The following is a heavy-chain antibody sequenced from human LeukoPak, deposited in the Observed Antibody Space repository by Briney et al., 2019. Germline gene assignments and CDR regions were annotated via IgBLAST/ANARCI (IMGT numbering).Heavy chain of an antibody. CDR3: ARDPIRTAAGPNFDY. D-gene: IGHD6-13*01. V-gene: IGHV1-2*02. J-gene: IGHJ4*02. CDR2: INPNSGGT. CDR1: GYTFTGYY. Sequence: GASVKVSCKASGYTFTGYYMHWVRQAPGQGLEWMGWINPNSGGTNYAQKFQGRVTMTRDTSISTAYMELSRLRSDDTAVYYCARDPIRTAAGPNFDYWGQGTLVTVSS.